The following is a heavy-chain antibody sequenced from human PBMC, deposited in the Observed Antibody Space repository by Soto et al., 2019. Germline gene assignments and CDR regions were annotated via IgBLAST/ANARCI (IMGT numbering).Heavy chain of an antibody. Sequence: GGSLRLSCAASGFTFSSYDMHWVRQATGKGLEWVSAIGTAGDTYYPGSVKGRFTISRENAKNSLYLQMNSLRAEDTAVYYCARGSGAYYFDYWGQGTLVTVSS. CDR2: IGTAGDT. V-gene: IGHV3-13*01. J-gene: IGHJ4*02. CDR3: ARGSGAYYFDY. CDR1: GFTFSSYD. D-gene: IGHD2-15*01.